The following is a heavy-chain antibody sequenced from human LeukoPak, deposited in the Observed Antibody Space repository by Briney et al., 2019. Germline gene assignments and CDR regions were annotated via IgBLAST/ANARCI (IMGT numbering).Heavy chain of an antibody. D-gene: IGHD3-9*01. CDR2: ISGSGGST. V-gene: IGHV3-23*01. CDR1: GFTFSSYA. Sequence: GGSLRLSCAASGFTFSSYAMSWGRQAPGKGLEWVSAISGSGGSTYYADSVKRRFTISRDNSKNTLYLQMNSLRAEDTAVYYCAKDPFQDPAYYDILTGPPFHYYYGMDVWGQGTTVTVSS. CDR3: AKDPFQDPAYYDILTGPPFHYYYGMDV. J-gene: IGHJ6*02.